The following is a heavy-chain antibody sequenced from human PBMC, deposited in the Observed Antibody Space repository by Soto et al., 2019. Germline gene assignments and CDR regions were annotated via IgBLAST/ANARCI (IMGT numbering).Heavy chain of an antibody. V-gene: IGHV3-23*01. D-gene: IGHD2-15*01. Sequence: VQLLESGGGLVQPGGSLRLSCAASGFTFSSYAMSWVRQAPGKGLEWVSAISGSGGSTYYADSVKGRFTISRDNSKNTLYLQMNSLRAEDTAVYYCAKVPRYCSGGSCPYYFDYWGQGTLVTVSS. J-gene: IGHJ4*02. CDR3: AKVPRYCSGGSCPYYFDY. CDR2: ISGSGGST. CDR1: GFTFSSYA.